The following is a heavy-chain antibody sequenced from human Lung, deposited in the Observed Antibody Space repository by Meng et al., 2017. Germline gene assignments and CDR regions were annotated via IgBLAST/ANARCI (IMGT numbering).Heavy chain of an antibody. J-gene: IGHJ4*02. Sequence: SETLSLTCTVSGGSISSYYWSWIRQPPGQGLERIGYIYYSGSTNYNPSLKSRVTISVDTSKNQFSLKLSSVTAADTAVYYCAREDSSGRIDYWGQGTLVTVSS. CDR1: GGSISSYY. V-gene: IGHV4-59*01. CDR2: IYYSGST. D-gene: IGHD6-19*01. CDR3: AREDSSGRIDY.